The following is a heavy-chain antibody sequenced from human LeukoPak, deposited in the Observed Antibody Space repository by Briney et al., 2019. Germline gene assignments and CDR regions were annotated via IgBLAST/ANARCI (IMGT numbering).Heavy chain of an antibody. CDR2: INPNSGGT. CDR1: LTGYY. CDR3: ARFTMGRGVSYGMDV. Sequence: LTGYYMHWVRQAPGQGLEWMGWINPNSGGTNYAQKFQGRVTMTRDTSISTAYMELSRLRSDDTAVYYCARFTMGRGVSYGMDVWGQGTTVTVSS. D-gene: IGHD3-10*01. J-gene: IGHJ6*02. V-gene: IGHV1-2*02.